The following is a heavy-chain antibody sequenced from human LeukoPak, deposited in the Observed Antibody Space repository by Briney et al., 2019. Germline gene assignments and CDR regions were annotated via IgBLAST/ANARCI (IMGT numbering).Heavy chain of an antibody. CDR2: ISAYNGNK. V-gene: IGHV1-18*04. CDR3: ARDQGITMVRGVTTSNDY. CDR1: GYTFTSYG. D-gene: IGHD3-10*01. J-gene: IGHJ4*02. Sequence: EASVKVSCKASGYTFTSYGISWVRQAPGQGLEWMGWISAYNGNKHFAQKLQDRVTMTTDTSTSTAYMELRSLRSDDTAVYYCARDQGITMVRGVTTSNDYWGQGTLVTVSS.